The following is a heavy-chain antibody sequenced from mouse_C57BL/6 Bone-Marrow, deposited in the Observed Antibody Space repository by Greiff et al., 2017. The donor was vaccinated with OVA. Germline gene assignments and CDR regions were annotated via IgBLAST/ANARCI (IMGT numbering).Heavy chain of an antibody. CDR2: ISYDGSN. CDR3: ARGEVGRENWYFDV. J-gene: IGHJ1*03. D-gene: IGHD4-1*01. Sequence: EVKLMESGPGLVKPSQSLSLTCSVTGYSITSGYYWNWIRQFPGNKLEWMGYISYDGSNNYNPSLKNRISITRDTSKNQFFLKLNSVTTEDTATYYCARGEVGRENWYFDVWGTGTTVTVSS. V-gene: IGHV3-6*01. CDR1: GYSITSGYY.